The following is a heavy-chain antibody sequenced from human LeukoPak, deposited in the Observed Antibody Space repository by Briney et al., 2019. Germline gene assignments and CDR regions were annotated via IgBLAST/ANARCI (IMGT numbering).Heavy chain of an antibody. CDR1: GGTFSSYA. J-gene: IGHJ1*01. CDR2: IIPIFGTA. D-gene: IGHD2-2*01. V-gene: IGHV1-69*13. CDR3: ARERASVVTSAEYFQH. Sequence: SVKVSCKASGGTFSSYAISWVRQAPGQGLEWMGGIIPIFGTANYAQKFQGRVTITADESTSTAYMELSSLRSEDTAVYYCARERASVVTSAEYFQHWGQGTLVTVSS.